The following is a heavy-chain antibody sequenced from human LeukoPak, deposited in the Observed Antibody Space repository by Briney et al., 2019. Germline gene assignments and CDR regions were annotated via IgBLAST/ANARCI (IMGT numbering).Heavy chain of an antibody. CDR2: IYYSGST. J-gene: IGHJ5*02. V-gene: IGHV4-59*01. Sequence: PSETLTLTCTVSGGSISSYYWSWIRQPRGKGLEWIGYIYYSGSTNYNPSLKSRVTISVDTSKNQFSLKLSSVTAADTAVYYCARGGRSDNWFDPWGQGTLVTVSS. CDR3: ARGGRSDNWFDP. CDR1: GGSISSYY.